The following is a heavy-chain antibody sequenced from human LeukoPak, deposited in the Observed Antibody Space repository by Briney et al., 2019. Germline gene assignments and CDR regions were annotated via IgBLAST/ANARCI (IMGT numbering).Heavy chain of an antibody. Sequence: PGGSLRLSCAASGFTFSSYAMHWVRQAPGKGLEYVSAIRSNGGSTYYANSVKGRFTISRDNSKNTLYLQMGSLRAEDMAVYYCARDPPTGFGELFSPPSFDYWGQGTLVTISS. CDR3: ARDPPTGFGELFSPPSFDY. V-gene: IGHV3-64*01. CDR2: IRSNGGST. J-gene: IGHJ4*02. CDR1: GFTFSSYA. D-gene: IGHD3-10*01.